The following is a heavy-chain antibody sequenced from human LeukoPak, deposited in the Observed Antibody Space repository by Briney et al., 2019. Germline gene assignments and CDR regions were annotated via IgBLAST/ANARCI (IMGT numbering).Heavy chain of an antibody. CDR2: IYYSGST. D-gene: IGHD6-13*01. Sequence: SETLSLTCTVSGGSISSGGYYWSWIRQHPGKGLEWIGYIYYSGSTYYNPSLKSRVTISVDTSKNQFSLKLSSVTAADTAVYYCATGYSSSWLIDYWGQGTLVTVSS. V-gene: IGHV4-31*03. CDR1: GGSISSGGYY. J-gene: IGHJ4*02. CDR3: ATGYSSSWLIDY.